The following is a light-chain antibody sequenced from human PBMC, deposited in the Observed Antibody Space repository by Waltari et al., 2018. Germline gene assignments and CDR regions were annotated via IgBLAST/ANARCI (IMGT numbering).Light chain of an antibody. V-gene: IGKV1-5*03. CDR1: QNINTW. CDR3: QQYFVYPPT. J-gene: IGKJ1*01. CDR2: KAS. Sequence: DIQMTQSPSTLSAPVGDRVTITCRASQNINTWLAWYQQKPGKAPKFLISKASILETGVPSRFSGSGSGTDFTLTVSSLQPDDFATYYCQQYFVYPPTFGPGTKVEIK.